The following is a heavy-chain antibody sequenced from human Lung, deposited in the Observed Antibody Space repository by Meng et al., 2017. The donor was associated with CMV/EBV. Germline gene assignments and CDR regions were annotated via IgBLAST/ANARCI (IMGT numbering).Heavy chain of an antibody. J-gene: IGHJ4*02. CDR2: TWPGRGT. D-gene: IGHD2-2*01. CDR3: GGLVVGNGGRGN. CDR1: GGVVSSANNH. V-gene: IGHV4-61*01. Sequence: SETLSLXXIVSGGVVSSANNHWDWIRQTPGKGLEWIGQTWPGRGTNYNPSLESRLAISLDTSKHQFTLQLSSVTTAHTAVYYCGGLVVGNGGRGNWGQGTLVTVSS.